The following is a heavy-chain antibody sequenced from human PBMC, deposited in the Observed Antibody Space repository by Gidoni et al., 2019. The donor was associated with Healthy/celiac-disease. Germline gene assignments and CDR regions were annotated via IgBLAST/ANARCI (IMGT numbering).Heavy chain of an antibody. CDR2: ISSSSSYI. CDR3: ARGAYGSGGDWYFDL. Sequence: EVQLVESGGGLVKPGGSLRLSCVASGFPFSSYSLNWVRQDPGKGLGGVSSISSSSSYIYYADSVKGRFTISRDNAKNSLYLQMNSLRAEDTAVYYCARGAYGSGGDWYFDLWGRGTLVTVSS. V-gene: IGHV3-21*01. D-gene: IGHD6-25*01. J-gene: IGHJ2*01. CDR1: GFPFSSYS.